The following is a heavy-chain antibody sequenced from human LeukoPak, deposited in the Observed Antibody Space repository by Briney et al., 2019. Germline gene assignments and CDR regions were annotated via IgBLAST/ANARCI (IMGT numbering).Heavy chain of an antibody. CDR3: ASGRYSSSWFDY. J-gene: IGHJ4*02. Sequence: ASVKVSCKASGGTFSSYAISWVRQAPGQGLEWMGGIIPIFGAANYAQKFQGRVTITADESTSTAYMELSSLRSEDTAVYYCASGRYSSSWFDYWGQGTLVTVSS. D-gene: IGHD6-13*01. CDR2: IIPIFGAA. V-gene: IGHV1-69*13. CDR1: GGTFSSYA.